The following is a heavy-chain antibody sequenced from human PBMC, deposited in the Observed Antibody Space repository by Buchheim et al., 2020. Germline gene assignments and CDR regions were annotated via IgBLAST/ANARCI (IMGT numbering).Heavy chain of an antibody. CDR2: IWYDGSNK. CDR1: GFTFSSYG. Sequence: QVQLVESGGGVVQPGRFLRRSCAASGFTFSSYGMHWVRQAPGKGLEWVAVIWYDGSNKYYADSVKGRFTIPRDNSKNTLYLQMTSLSADDTAVYYCAREHCSSTSCYKWYFDLWDRGTL. J-gene: IGHJ2*01. CDR3: AREHCSSTSCYKWYFDL. D-gene: IGHD2-2*02. V-gene: IGHV3-33*01.